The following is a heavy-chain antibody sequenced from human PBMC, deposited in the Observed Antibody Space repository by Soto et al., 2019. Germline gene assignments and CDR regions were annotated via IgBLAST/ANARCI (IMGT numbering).Heavy chain of an antibody. Sequence: SETLSLTCAVSGGSITSNNWWNWVRQPPGKGLEWIGSIYYSGSTYYNPSLKSRVTISVDTSKNQFSLKLSSVTAADTAVYYCARPLVTMVRGVLNGYYYYGMDVWGQGTTVTVSS. J-gene: IGHJ6*02. V-gene: IGHV4-39*01. D-gene: IGHD3-10*01. CDR1: GGSITSNNW. CDR2: IYYSGST. CDR3: ARPLVTMVRGVLNGYYYYGMDV.